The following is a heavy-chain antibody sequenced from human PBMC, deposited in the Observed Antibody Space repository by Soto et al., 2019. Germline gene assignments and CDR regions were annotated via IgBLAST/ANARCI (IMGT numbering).Heavy chain of an antibody. D-gene: IGHD3-3*01. J-gene: IGHJ4*02. CDR2: IRSKANSYAT. CDR3: TSHGVADYFDY. V-gene: IGHV3-73*02. Sequence: EVQLVESGGGLVQPGGSLKLSCAASGFTFSGSAMHWVRQASGKGLEWVGRIRSKANSYATAYAASVKGRFTISRDDSKKTAYLQMNSLKTEDTAVDYCTSHGVADYFDYWGQGTLVTVSS. CDR1: GFTFSGSA.